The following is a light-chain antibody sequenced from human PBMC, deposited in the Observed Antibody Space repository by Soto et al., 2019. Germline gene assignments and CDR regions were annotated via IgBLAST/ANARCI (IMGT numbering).Light chain of an antibody. CDR2: DVS. CDR3: SSYTTSSTPWV. J-gene: IGLJ3*02. Sequence: QSALTQPASVSGSPGQSITISCTGTSSDIGGYKYVSWYQQHPGKAPKLMIYDVSNRPSGVSNRFSGSKSGNTASLTISGLQVEDEDDYYCSSYTTSSTPWVFGGGTKLTVL. V-gene: IGLV2-14*03. CDR1: SSDIGGYKY.